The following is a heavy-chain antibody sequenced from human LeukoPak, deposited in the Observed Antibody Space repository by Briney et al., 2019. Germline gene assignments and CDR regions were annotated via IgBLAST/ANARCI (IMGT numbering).Heavy chain of an antibody. J-gene: IGHJ3*02. CDR3: ARGSVLRLLEWVYDAFDI. CDR1: AGSISSYY. V-gene: IGHV4-59*01. Sequence: SETLSFTCTVYAGSISSYYWSWNRQPPGQGLEWIGNIYYSGSTNYNPSRKSRVTISVGTSKIQCSLKLSSVTAADTAVYYCARGSVLRLLEWVYDAFDIWGQGTMVTVSS. D-gene: IGHD3-3*01. CDR2: IYYSGST.